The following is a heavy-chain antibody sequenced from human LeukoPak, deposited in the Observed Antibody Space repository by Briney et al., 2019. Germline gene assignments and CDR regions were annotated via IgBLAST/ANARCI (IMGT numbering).Heavy chain of an antibody. J-gene: IGHJ6*03. CDR1: GGSINSYY. D-gene: IGHD3-10*01. CDR2: IYYSGST. V-gene: IGHV4-59*01. CDR3: AREVRLFASGIGYYYMDV. Sequence: SETLSLTCSVSGGSINSYYWSWVRQPPGKGLEWIGYIYYSGSTNYNPSLKSRVTISEDTSKSQFSLKLSSVTAADTAVYYCAREVRLFASGIGYYYMDVWGKGTTVTVSS.